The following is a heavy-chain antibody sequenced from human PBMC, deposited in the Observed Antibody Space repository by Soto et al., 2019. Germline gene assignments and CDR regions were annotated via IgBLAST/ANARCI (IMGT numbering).Heavy chain of an antibody. V-gene: IGHV4-30-4*01. CDR3: ARALSGYSGYDYVDS. Sequence: QVHLQESGPGLVKPSQTLSLTCTVSGGSISSGDYSWTWIRQPPGKGLERIGYMYYTGITYYNPSLKSRVTISLDTSKNQFSLRLSSVTAADTAVYYCARALSGYSGYDYVDSWGQGTLVTVSS. D-gene: IGHD5-12*01. CDR1: GGSISSGDYS. CDR2: MYYTGIT. J-gene: IGHJ4*02.